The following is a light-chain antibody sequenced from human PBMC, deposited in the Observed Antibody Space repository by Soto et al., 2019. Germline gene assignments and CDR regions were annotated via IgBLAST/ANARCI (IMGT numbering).Light chain of an antibody. J-gene: IGKJ4*01. CDR1: QSINSY. Sequence: DLQMTQSPSSLSASVGDRVTITCRASQSINSYLNWYQQKPGKAPKLLIYAASSLQSGVPSRFSGGGSGTDFTLTISSLQPEDFATYYCQQSYNTPLTFGGGTKVEIK. CDR3: QQSYNTPLT. V-gene: IGKV1-39*01. CDR2: AAS.